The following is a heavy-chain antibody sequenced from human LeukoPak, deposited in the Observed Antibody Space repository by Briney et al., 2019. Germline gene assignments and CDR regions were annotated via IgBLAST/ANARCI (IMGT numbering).Heavy chain of an antibody. CDR2: IYTSGST. CDR1: GGSISSGSYY. Sequence: SETLSLTCTVSGGSISSGSYYWSWIRQPAGKGLEWIGRIYTSGSTNYNPSLKSRVTISVDTSKNQFSLKLSSVTAADTAVYYCARDAYYDILTGYYRYNWFDPWGQGTLVTVSS. V-gene: IGHV4-61*02. CDR3: ARDAYYDILTGYYRYNWFDP. J-gene: IGHJ5*02. D-gene: IGHD3-9*01.